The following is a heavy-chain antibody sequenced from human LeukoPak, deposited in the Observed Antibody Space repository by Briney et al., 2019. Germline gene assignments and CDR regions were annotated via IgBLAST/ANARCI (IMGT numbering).Heavy chain of an antibody. CDR1: GYTFTSYG. D-gene: IGHD3-10*01. Sequence: ASVKVSCKASGYTFTSYGISWVRQAPGQGLEWMGIINPSGGSTSYAQKFQGRVTMTRDMSTSTVYMELSSLRSEDTAVYYCARDQGYYGSGSYSWFDPWGQGTLVTVSS. V-gene: IGHV1-46*01. CDR2: INPSGGST. J-gene: IGHJ5*02. CDR3: ARDQGYYGSGSYSWFDP.